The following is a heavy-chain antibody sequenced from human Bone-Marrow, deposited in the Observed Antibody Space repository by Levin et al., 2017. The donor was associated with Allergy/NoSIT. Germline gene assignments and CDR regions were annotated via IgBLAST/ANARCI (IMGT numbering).Heavy chain of an antibody. V-gene: IGHV3-53*01. CDR3: ARGGDIVVVPAEDGMDV. J-gene: IGHJ6*02. D-gene: IGHD2-2*01. Sequence: GGSLRLSCAASGFTVSSNYMSWVRQAPGKGLEWVSVIYSGGSTYYADSVKGRFTISRDNSKNTLYLQMNSLRAEDTAVYYCARGGDIVVVPAEDGMDVWGQGTTVTVSS. CDR1: GFTVSSNY. CDR2: IYSGGST.